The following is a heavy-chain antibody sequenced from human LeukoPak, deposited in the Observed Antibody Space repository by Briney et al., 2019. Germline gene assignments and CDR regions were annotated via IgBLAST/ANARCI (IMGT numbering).Heavy chain of an antibody. CDR1: GGSFSGYY. CDR2: INHSGST. Sequence: SETLSLTCAVYGGSFSGYYWSWIREPPGKGLEWIGEINHSGSTNYNPSLKSRVTISVDTSKNQFSLKLSSVTAADTAVYYCARGHSWFDPWGQGTLVTVSS. CDR3: ARGHSWFDP. J-gene: IGHJ5*02. V-gene: IGHV4-34*01.